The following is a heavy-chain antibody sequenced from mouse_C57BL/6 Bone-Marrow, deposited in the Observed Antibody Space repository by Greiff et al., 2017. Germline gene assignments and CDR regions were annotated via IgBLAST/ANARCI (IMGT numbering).Heavy chain of an antibody. V-gene: IGHV1-64*01. J-gene: IGHJ4*01. CDR3: ARYEEYYDSDAMDY. D-gene: IGHD1-1*01. CDR2: IHPNSGST. Sequence: QVQLQQPGAELVKPGASVKLSCKASGYTFTSYWMHWVKQRPGQGLEWIGMIHPNSGSTNYNEKFKSKATLTVDKSSSTAYMQLSSLTSEDSAVYCCARYEEYYDSDAMDYWGQGTSVTVSS. CDR1: GYTFTSYW.